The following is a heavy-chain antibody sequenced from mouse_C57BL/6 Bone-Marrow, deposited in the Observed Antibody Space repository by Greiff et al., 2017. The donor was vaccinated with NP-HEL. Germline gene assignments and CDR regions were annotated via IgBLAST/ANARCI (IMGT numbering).Heavy chain of an antibody. CDR1: GFNIKDDY. CDR3: ATSLQWDPWYMDY. V-gene: IGHV14-4*01. CDR2: IDPESGDT. D-gene: IGHD1-1*02. Sequence: EVQLQQSGAELVRPGASVKLSCTASGFNIKDDYMHWVKQRPGQGLEWIGWIDPESGDTEYASKFQGKATITADTSSNTAYLPLSSLTSEDTAVYYCATSLQWDPWYMDYWGQGTTLTVSS. J-gene: IGHJ2*01.